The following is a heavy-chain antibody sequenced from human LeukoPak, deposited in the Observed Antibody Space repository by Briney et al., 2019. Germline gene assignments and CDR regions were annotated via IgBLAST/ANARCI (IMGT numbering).Heavy chain of an antibody. V-gene: IGHV3-30*18. CDR3: AKNEGGSSYYFDY. CDR1: GFTFSTYA. D-gene: IGHD6-6*01. CDR2: ISYDGGST. Sequence: GGSLRLSCAASGFTFSTYAMHWVRQAPGTGLEWMAIISYDGGSTFYADSVKGRFTISRDNSKNTLYLQMSSLRTEDTAVYYCAKNEGGSSYYFDYWGQGTLVTVSS. J-gene: IGHJ4*02.